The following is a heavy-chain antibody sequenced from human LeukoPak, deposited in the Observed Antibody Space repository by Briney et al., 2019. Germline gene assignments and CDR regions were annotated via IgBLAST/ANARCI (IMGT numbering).Heavy chain of an antibody. V-gene: IGHV4-59*01. CDR3: ARGVYIAAAQYAY. Sequence: SETLPLTCAVSGGSISSYYWSWIRQPPGKGLEWIGYIYYSGTTNYNPSLKSRVTISVDTSKNQFSLKLSSVTAADTAVYYCARGVYIAAAQYAYWGQGTLVTVSS. CDR2: IYYSGTT. D-gene: IGHD6-13*01. J-gene: IGHJ4*02. CDR1: GGSISSYY.